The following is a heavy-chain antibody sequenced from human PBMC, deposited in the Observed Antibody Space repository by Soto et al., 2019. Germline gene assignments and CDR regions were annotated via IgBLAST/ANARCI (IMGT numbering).Heavy chain of an antibody. D-gene: IGHD2-15*01. CDR2: ISGSGGST. CDR1: GFTFSSYA. Sequence: EVQLLESGGGLVQPGGSLRLSCAASGFTFSSYAMSWVRQAPGKGLEWVSAISGSGGSTYYADSVKGRFTISRDNSKNTLYLQMNSLRAEDTAVYYCAKDRWGYCSGGSGAIDYWGQGTLVTVSS. CDR3: AKDRWGYCSGGSGAIDY. J-gene: IGHJ4*02. V-gene: IGHV3-23*01.